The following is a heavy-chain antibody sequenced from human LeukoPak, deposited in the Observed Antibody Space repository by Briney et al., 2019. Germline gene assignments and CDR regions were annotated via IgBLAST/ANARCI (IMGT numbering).Heavy chain of an antibody. Sequence: HPGRSLRLSCAASGFTFSSYAMHWVRQAPGKGLEWVAVISYDGSNKYYADSVKGRFTISRDNSKNTLYPQMNSLRAEDTAVYYCARGGYCSSTSCYLNDYWGQGTLVTVSS. J-gene: IGHJ4*02. CDR3: ARGGYCSSTSCYLNDY. V-gene: IGHV3-30-3*01. CDR1: GFTFSSYA. CDR2: ISYDGSNK. D-gene: IGHD2-2*01.